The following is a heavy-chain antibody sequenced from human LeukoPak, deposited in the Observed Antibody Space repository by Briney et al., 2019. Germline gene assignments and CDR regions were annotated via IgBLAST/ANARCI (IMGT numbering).Heavy chain of an antibody. J-gene: IGHJ5*02. Sequence: SETLSLTCTVSGGSISSYYWSWIRQPPGKGLEWIGYIYYSGSTNYNPSLKSRVTISVDTSKNQFSLKLSSVTAADTAVYYCARGRRTTNNWFDPWGQGTLVTVSS. D-gene: IGHD4-11*01. CDR1: GGSISSYY. CDR2: IYYSGST. V-gene: IGHV4-59*12. CDR3: ARGRRTTNNWFDP.